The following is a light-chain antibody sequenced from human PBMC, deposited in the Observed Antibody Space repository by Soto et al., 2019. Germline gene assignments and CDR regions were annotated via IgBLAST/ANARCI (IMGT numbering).Light chain of an antibody. CDR3: QQYNNSPWT. CDR1: QSFSDW. CDR2: GAS. Sequence: DIQMTQSPSTLSASVGDRVTITCRASQSFSDWLAWYQQKPGKAPKLLIYGASNLESGVPSRFSGSGSGTEFPLTINSLQPDDFATYYCQQYNNSPWTFCQGTKVVIK. J-gene: IGKJ1*01. V-gene: IGKV1-5*01.